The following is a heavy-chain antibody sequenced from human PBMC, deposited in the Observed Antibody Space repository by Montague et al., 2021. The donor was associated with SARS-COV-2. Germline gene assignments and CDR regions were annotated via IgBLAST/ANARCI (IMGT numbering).Heavy chain of an antibody. J-gene: IGHJ5*02. Sequence: SETLSLTCSVSGVSVSSYYYYWIWIRPPPGQELVWIGYIYFNGNSNPNLSLQGRVTTSIDTSKNHFSLRLTSVTPADTAVYYCAREVVGVKTNWLDTWGQGTLVTVSS. CDR1: GVSVSSYYYY. CDR3: AREVVGVKTNWLDT. D-gene: IGHD2-15*01. V-gene: IGHV4-61*03. CDR2: IYFNGNS.